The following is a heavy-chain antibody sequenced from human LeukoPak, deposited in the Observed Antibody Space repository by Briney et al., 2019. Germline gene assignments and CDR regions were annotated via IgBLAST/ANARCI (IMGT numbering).Heavy chain of an antibody. Sequence: ASVKVSCKASGYTFTVYYLHWVRQAPGKGLEWMGSINPNNGGTNYAQRFQGGVTLTRDTSISTAYMELGSLRSDDTAVYYCARVRDSSGSYFPDWGQGTLATVSS. CDR1: GYTFTVYY. CDR3: ARVRDSSGSYFPD. V-gene: IGHV1-2*02. CDR2: INPNNGGT. D-gene: IGHD3-10*01. J-gene: IGHJ4*02.